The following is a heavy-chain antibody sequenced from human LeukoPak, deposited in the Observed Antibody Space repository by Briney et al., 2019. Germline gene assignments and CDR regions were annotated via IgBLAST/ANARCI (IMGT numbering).Heavy chain of an antibody. CDR1: GFTLSTYD. J-gene: IGHJ5*02. Sequence: GGSLRLSCAASGFTLSTYDMHWVRQPPGKGLEWVSGIDIPGNTYYPDSVKGRFTMSRESAKNSLYLQMNSLRAGDTAVYYCARAVAGTHRLDPRGQGTLVTVSS. V-gene: IGHV3-13*01. D-gene: IGHD6-19*01. CDR3: ARAVAGTHRLDP. CDR2: IDIPGNT.